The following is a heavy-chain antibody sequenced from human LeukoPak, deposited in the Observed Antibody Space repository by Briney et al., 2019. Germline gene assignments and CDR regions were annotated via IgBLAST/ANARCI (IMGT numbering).Heavy chain of an antibody. V-gene: IGHV3-48*03. D-gene: IGHD6-13*01. CDR2: ISSSGSTI. J-gene: IGHJ6*02. CDR1: GFTFSSYE. Sequence: GGSLRLSCAASGFTFSSYEMNWVRQAPGKGLEWVSYISSSGSTIYYADSVKGRFTISRDNAKNSLYLQMNSLRAEDTAVYYCASEKYSSSWYGPHYYYYYGMDVWGQGTTVTVSS. CDR3: ASEKYSSSWYGPHYYYYYGMDV.